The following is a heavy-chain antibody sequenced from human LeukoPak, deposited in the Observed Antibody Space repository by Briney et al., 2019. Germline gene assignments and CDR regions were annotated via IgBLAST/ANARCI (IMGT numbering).Heavy chain of an antibody. D-gene: IGHD5-24*01. CDR2: IYYSGST. Sequence: PSETLSLTCTVSGGSISSYYWSWIRQPPGKGLEWIGYIYYSGSTNYNPSLKSRVTISVDTSKNQFSLKLSSVTAADTAVYYCARERRWLQFGGNWFDPWGQGTLATVSS. CDR1: GGSISSYY. CDR3: ARERRWLQFGGNWFDP. J-gene: IGHJ5*02. V-gene: IGHV4-59*01.